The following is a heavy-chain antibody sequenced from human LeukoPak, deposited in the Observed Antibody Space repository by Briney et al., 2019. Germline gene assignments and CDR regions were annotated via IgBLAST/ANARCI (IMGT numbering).Heavy chain of an antibody. D-gene: IGHD6-19*01. V-gene: IGHV3-23*01. CDR1: GGSFSGYY. J-gene: IGHJ4*02. Sequence: DPSETLSLTCAVYGGSFSGYYWSWIRQPPGKGLGWVSAISGSGGSRYYADSVKGRFTISRDNSKNTLYLQMNSLRAEDTAVYYCAKGYTSGWSGFSAFDYWGQGTLVTVSS. CDR2: ISGSGGSR. CDR3: AKGYTSGWSGFSAFDY.